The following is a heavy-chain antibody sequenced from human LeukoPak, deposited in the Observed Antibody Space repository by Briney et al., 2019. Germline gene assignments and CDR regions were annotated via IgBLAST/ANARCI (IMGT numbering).Heavy chain of an antibody. J-gene: IGHJ4*02. CDR1: GGSVSSGRYY. CDR3: ARGILVGATGYSFYY. V-gene: IGHV4-61*01. Sequence: PSETLSLTCTVSGGSVSSGRYYWSWIRQPPGKGLEWIGYIYDSGSTNYNPSLKSRVTISVDTSKNQLSLKLNSVTAADTAVYYCARGILVGATGYSFYYWGQGTLVTVSA. D-gene: IGHD1-26*01. CDR2: IYDSGST.